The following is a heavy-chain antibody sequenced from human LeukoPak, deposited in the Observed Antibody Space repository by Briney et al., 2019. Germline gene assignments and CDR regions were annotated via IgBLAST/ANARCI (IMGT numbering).Heavy chain of an antibody. V-gene: IGHV3-23*01. CDR1: GFTFSDFA. CDR3: AKERGSASGWYHFDY. D-gene: IGHD6-19*01. Sequence: GGSLRLSCAASGFTFSDFAMSWVRQAPGKGLEWVSTIGGTGGDTYYADSVKGRFTFSRDNSKNTLYLQMNSLGSEDTAVYYCAKERGSASGWYHFDYWGQGTLVTVSS. J-gene: IGHJ4*02. CDR2: IGGTGGDT.